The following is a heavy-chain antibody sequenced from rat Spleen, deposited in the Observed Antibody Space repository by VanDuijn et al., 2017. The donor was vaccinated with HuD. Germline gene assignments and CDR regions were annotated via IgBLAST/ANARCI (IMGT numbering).Heavy chain of an antibody. D-gene: IGHD1-12*03. Sequence: QVQLKESGPGLVQPSQTLSLTCTVSGFSLTSNGVGWVRQPLGKGLVWMGTIWNGGGTDYNSPFKSRLSISRDTSKSQVFLKMNNLQTEDTAMYFCATQHYYDGYYRDNWGQGVMVTVSS. CDR2: IWNGGGT. J-gene: IGHJ2*01. V-gene: IGHV2-16*01. CDR1: GFSLTSNG. CDR3: ATQHYYDGYYRDN.